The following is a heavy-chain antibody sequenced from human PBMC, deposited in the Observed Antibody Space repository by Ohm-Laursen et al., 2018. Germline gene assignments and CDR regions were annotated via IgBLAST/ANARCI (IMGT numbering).Heavy chain of an antibody. V-gene: IGHV3-33*01. D-gene: IGHD2-2*01. CDR3: ARNQGAHQVLWELDY. CDR1: GFTFSSYG. CDR2: IWYDGSNK. J-gene: IGHJ4*02. Sequence: SLRLSCSASGFTFSSYGMHWVRQAPGKGLEWVAGIWYDGSNKYYADSVKGRFTISRDNSKNMLYMQMNSLRAEDTAIYYCARNQGAHQVLWELDYWGQGTLVTVSS.